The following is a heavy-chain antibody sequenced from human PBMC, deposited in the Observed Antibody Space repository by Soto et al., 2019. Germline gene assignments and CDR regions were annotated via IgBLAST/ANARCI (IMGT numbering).Heavy chain of an antibody. V-gene: IGHV3-49*03. Sequence: PGGSLRLSCTASGFTFGDYAMSWFRQAPGKGLEWVGFIRSKAYGGTTEYAASVKGRFTISRDDSKSIAYLQMNSLKTEDTTVYYCAPHVYCSGGSCQYDAFGIRGQGTMVTVSS. CDR3: APHVYCSGGSCQYDAFGI. D-gene: IGHD2-15*01. CDR1: GFTFGDYA. CDR2: IRSKAYGGTT. J-gene: IGHJ3*02.